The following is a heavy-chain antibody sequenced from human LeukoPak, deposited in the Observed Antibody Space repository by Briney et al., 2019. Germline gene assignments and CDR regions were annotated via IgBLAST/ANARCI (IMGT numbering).Heavy chain of an antibody. CDR2: IKQDGSEK. Sequence: GGSLRLSCVASGFPFSSYWMSWVRQAPGKGLEWVANIKQDGSEKYYVDSVKGRFTISRDNAKNSLYLQMNSLRAEDTAVYYCARDYHCSSTSCYLYYYYYGMDVWGQGTTVTVSS. D-gene: IGHD2-2*01. CDR3: ARDYHCSSTSCYLYYYYYGMDV. CDR1: GFPFSSYW. J-gene: IGHJ6*02. V-gene: IGHV3-7*03.